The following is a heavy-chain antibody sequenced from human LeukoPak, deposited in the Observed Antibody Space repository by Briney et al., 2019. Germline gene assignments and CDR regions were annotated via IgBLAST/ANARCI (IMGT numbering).Heavy chain of an antibody. CDR2: IYYSRNT. CDR1: GGSISTNGYY. V-gene: IGHV4-39*07. CDR3: ARDSLAAAGTN. Sequence: PSETLSLTCTVSGGSISTNGYYWGWLRQPPGKGLEWIGSIYYSRNTYYNPSLNSRVTLLVDTSKNQFSLSLTSVTDADTAVYYCARDSLAAAGTNWGQGTLVTVSS. J-gene: IGHJ4*02. D-gene: IGHD6-13*01.